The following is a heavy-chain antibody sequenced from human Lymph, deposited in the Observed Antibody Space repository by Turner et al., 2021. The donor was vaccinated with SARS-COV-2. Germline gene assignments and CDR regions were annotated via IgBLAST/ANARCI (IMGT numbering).Heavy chain of an antibody. CDR3: ARDRGGYGAYYYGMDV. CDR2: ISISSSTI. CDR1: GFTFSSYS. D-gene: IGHD2-15*01. J-gene: IGHJ6*02. V-gene: IGHV3-48*02. Sequence: EVQLVESGGGLVQPGGSLRLSCPASGFTFSSYSMNWVRQAPGKGLDWVSYISISSSTIYYADSVKGRFTISRDNAKNSLYLQMNSLRDEDTAVYYCARDRGGYGAYYYGMDVWGQGTTVTVSS.